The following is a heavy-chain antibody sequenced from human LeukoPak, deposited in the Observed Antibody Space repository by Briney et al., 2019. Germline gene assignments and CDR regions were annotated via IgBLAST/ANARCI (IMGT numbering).Heavy chain of an antibody. Sequence: SETLSLTCTVSGGSISSYYWSWIRQPPGKGLEWIGYIYHSGSTNYNPSLKSRVTISVDTSKNQFSLKLSSVTAADTAVYYCARGKSSSWYYGYWGQGTLVTVSS. CDR1: GGSISSYY. CDR2: IYHSGST. J-gene: IGHJ4*02. V-gene: IGHV4-59*01. D-gene: IGHD6-13*01. CDR3: ARGKSSSWYYGY.